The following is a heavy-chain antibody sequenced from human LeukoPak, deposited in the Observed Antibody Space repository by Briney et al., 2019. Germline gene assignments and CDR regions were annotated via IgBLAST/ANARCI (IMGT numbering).Heavy chain of an antibody. Sequence: GASVKVSCKASGGTFSSYAISWVRQAPGQGLEWMGGIIPIFGTANYAQKFQGRVTITSDESTSTAYMELSSLRSEDTAVYYCARGRTTVENWFDPWGQGTLVTVSS. J-gene: IGHJ5*02. CDR3: ARGRTTVENWFDP. D-gene: IGHD4-23*01. CDR2: IIPIFGTA. CDR1: GGTFSSYA. V-gene: IGHV1-69*13.